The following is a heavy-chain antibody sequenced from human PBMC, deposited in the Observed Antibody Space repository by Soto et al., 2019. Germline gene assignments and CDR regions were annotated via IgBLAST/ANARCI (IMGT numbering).Heavy chain of an antibody. CDR1: GFTVSSNY. CDR3: ARDVYDSSGYYLEYFQH. D-gene: IGHD3-22*01. J-gene: IGHJ1*01. V-gene: IGHV3-66*01. CDR2: IYSGGST. Sequence: EVQLVESGGGLVQPGGSLRLSCAASGFTVSSNYMSWVRQAPGKGLEWVSVIYSGGSTYYADSVKDRFTISRDNSKNTLYLKMNSLRAEDTAVYYCARDVYDSSGYYLEYFQHWGQGTLVTVSS.